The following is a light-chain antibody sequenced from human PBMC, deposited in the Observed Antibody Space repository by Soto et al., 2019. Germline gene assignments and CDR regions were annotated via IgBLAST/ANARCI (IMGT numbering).Light chain of an antibody. V-gene: IGKV3-20*01. J-gene: IGKJ1*01. CDR3: EQYGSSPRT. CDR1: QSVSSSY. Sequence: EIVLTQSPGTLSLSPGERATLSCRASQSVSSSYLAWYQQQPGQAPSLLIYGASTRATGIPDRYSGSGSGRDFDLIISRLEPENSAVYYWEQYGSSPRTFGRGTKVEIK. CDR2: GAS.